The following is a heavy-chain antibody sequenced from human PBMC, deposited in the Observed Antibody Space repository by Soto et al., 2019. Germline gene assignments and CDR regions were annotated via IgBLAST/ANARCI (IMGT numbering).Heavy chain of an antibody. D-gene: IGHD2-8*01. V-gene: IGHV3-30-3*01. J-gene: IGHJ6*02. CDR3: ARGLYGYHYYGMDV. Sequence: GGSLRLSCAASGFTFSSYAMRWVRQAPGKGLEWVAVISYDGSNKYYADSVKGRFTISRDNSKNTLYLQMNSLRAEDTAVYYCARGLYGYHYYGMDVWGQGTTVTVSS. CDR1: GFTFSSYA. CDR2: ISYDGSNK.